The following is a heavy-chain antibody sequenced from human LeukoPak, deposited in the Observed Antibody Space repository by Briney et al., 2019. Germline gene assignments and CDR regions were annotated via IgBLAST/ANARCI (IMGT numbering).Heavy chain of an antibody. J-gene: IGHJ6*02. CDR3: ARGDYNWNDGERYYGMDV. CDR1: GYTFTSYG. CDR2: INPNSGGT. D-gene: IGHD1-20*01. Sequence: ASVKVSCKAPGYTFTSYGISWVRQAPGQGLEWMGWINPNSGGTNYAQKFQGRVTMTRDTSISTAYMELSRLRSDDTAVYYCARGDYNWNDGERYYGMDVWGQGTTVTVSS. V-gene: IGHV1-2*02.